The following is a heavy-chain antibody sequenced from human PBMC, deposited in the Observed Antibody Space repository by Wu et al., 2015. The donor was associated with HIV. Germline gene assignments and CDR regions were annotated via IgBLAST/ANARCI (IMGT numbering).Heavy chain of an antibody. V-gene: IGHV1-18*01. CDR3: ARDPGLDIVVVPAARGVAFDI. Sequence: QVQLVQSGAEVKKPGASVKVSCKASGYTFTSYGISWVRQAPGQGLEWMGWISAYNGNTNYAQKLQGRVTMTTDTSTSTAYMELRSLRSDDTAVYYCARDPGLDIVVVPAARGVAFDIWGQGTNGQPSLQ. CDR1: GYTFTSYG. CDR2: ISAYNGNT. D-gene: IGHD2-2*03. J-gene: IGHJ3*02.